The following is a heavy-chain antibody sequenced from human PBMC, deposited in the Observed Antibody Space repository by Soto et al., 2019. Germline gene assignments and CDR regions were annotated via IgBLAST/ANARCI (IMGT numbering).Heavy chain of an antibody. J-gene: IGHJ5*02. V-gene: IGHV1-69*06. D-gene: IGHD3-3*01. CDR2: IIPIFGTA. Sequence: GASVKVSCKASGGTFSSYAISWVRQAPGQGLEWMGGIIPIFGTANYAQKFQGRVTITADKSTSTAYMELRSLRSDDTAVYYCARDHEEPLWSGYYGFDPWGQGTLVTVSS. CDR1: GGTFSSYA. CDR3: ARDHEEPLWSGYYGFDP.